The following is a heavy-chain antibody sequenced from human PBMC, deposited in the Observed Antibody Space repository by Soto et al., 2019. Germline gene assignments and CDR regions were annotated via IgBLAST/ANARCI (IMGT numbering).Heavy chain of an antibody. CDR1: GASISSYY. CDR2: ISHGGST. V-gene: IGHV4-59*01. CDR3: ASIPHGYPFGGFDY. J-gene: IGHJ4*02. Sequence: QVQLRESGPGLVKPSETLSLTCTVSGASISSYYWSWIRQAPGQGLEWIAYISHGGSTKYNPSLTSRVTISIDTSNHQSSLKLSFVTAADTALYYCASIPHGYPFGGFDYWGQGSLVTVSS. D-gene: IGHD5-18*01.